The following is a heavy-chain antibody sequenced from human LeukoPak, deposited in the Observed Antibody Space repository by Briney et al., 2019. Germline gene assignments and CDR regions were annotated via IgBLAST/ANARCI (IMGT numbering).Heavy chain of an antibody. D-gene: IGHD3-3*01. CDR3: ARDHGDDAFDI. Sequence: ASVKVSCKASGYTXTNYYIHWVRQAPGQGLEWMGWINSNRGGTNYAQKFQGRVTMTRDTSISTAYMELRSVRSDDTAVYYCARDHGDDAFDIWGPGTMVTVSS. CDR2: INSNRGGT. J-gene: IGHJ3*02. CDR1: GYTXTNYY. V-gene: IGHV1-2*02.